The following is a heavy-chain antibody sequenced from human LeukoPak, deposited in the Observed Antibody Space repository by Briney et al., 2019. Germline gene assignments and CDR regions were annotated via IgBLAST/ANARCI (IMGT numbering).Heavy chain of an antibody. CDR1: GASRTSYY. CDR3: ATSRKDWIGFFDI. Sequence: SETLSLTCTVSGASRTSYYWNWIRQPPGKGLEWIGFIFYSGSTSYNPALKSRGAISLDPSKTKFSLTLNSVTAADTAVYYCATSRKDWIGFFDIWSRGTLVTVSS. V-gene: IGHV4-59*01. J-gene: IGHJ4*02. D-gene: IGHD3-3*01. CDR2: IFYSGST.